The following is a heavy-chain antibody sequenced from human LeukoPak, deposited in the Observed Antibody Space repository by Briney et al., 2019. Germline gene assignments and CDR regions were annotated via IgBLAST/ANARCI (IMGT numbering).Heavy chain of an antibody. D-gene: IGHD5-24*01. CDR3: ARPHVEMATVDAFDI. V-gene: IGHV1-69*05. CDR1: GCTFSSYA. CDR2: IIPIFGTA. J-gene: IGHJ3*02. Sequence: SVKVSFKASGCTFSSYAISWVRQAPGQGLEWMGGIIPIFGTANYAQKFQGRVRITTDESTSTAYMEVSSLRSEDTAVYYCARPHVEMATVDAFDIWGQGTMVTVSS.